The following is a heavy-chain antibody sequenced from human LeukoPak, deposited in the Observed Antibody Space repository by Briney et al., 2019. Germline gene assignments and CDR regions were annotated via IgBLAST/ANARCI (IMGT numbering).Heavy chain of an antibody. J-gene: IGHJ4*02. D-gene: IGHD6-6*01. CDR2: TSGSGASI. Sequence: PGGSLRLPCTPSGFTFSSYAMSWVRQAPGKGLEWVSSTSGSGASIYYADSVKGRFTISRDNSKNTLYLQMNSLRAEDTAVYYCAKGAAARPGYWGQGTLVTVSS. V-gene: IGHV3-23*01. CDR1: GFTFSSYA. CDR3: AKGAAARPGY.